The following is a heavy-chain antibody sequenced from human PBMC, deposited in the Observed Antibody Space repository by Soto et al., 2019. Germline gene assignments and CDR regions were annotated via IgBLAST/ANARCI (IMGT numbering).Heavy chain of an antibody. D-gene: IGHD3-22*01. CDR3: ARRRATMNLEDFDY. J-gene: IGHJ4*02. CDR2: IYYSGST. CDR1: GGSISSSSYY. V-gene: IGHV4-39*01. Sequence: QLQLQESGPGLVKPSETLSLTCTVSGGSISSSSYYWGWIRQPPGKGLEWIGSIYYSGSTYYNPSLKSRVTISVDTSKNQFSLKLSSVTAADTAVYYCARRRATMNLEDFDYWGQGTLVTVSS.